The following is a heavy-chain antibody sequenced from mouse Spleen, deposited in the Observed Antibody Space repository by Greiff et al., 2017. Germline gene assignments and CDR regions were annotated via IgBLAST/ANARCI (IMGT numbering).Heavy chain of an antibody. CDR3: ARMDYYDGVYAMDY. D-gene: IGHD1-1*01. CDR1: GYSITSGYY. CDR2: ISYDGSN. J-gene: IGHJ4*01. V-gene: IGHV3-6*01. Sequence: EVKLVESGPGLVKPSQSLSLTCSVTGYSITSGYYWNWIRQFPGNKLEWMGYISYDGSNNYNPSLKNRISITRDTSKNQFFLKLNSVTTEDTATYYCARMDYYDGVYAMDYWGQGTSVTVSS.